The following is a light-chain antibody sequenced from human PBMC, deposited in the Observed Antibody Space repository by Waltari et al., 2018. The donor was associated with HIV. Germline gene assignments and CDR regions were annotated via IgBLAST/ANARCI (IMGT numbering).Light chain of an antibody. CDR2: GAS. CDR3: QQSYSTPWT. Sequence: DIQMTQSPSSLSASVGDRVSITCRASQSISSYLTWYQQKPGKAPKLLIYGASSLQSGVPSRFSGSGSGTDVTLTISSLQPEELASYYFQQSYSTPWTFGPGTKVEIK. CDR1: QSISSY. J-gene: IGKJ1*01. V-gene: IGKV1-39*01.